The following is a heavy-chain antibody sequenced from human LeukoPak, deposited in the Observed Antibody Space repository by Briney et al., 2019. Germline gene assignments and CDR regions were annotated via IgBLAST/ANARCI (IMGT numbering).Heavy chain of an antibody. V-gene: IGHV4-61*01. CDR2: IHYSGST. CDR1: GGSISSSSYY. D-gene: IGHD1-26*01. J-gene: IGHJ2*01. CDR3: AGYGSYWDWYFDL. Sequence: PSETLSLTCTVSGGSISSSSYYWSWIRQPPGKGLEWIGYIHYSGSTNHNPSLKSRVTISIDTSKNQISLRLTSVTAADTAVYYCAGYGSYWDWYFDLWGRGTLVTVSS.